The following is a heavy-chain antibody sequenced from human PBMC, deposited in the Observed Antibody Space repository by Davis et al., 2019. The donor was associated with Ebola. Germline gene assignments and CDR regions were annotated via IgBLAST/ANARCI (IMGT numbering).Heavy chain of an antibody. CDR2: IIPIFGTA. V-gene: IGHV1-69*06. Sequence: AASVKVSCKATGGTFSSYAISWVRQAPGQGLEWMGGIIPIFGTANYAQQFQGRVTITADKSTSTAYMELSSLRSEDRAVYYCARHWGPARMQFNWFDPWGQGTLVTVSS. D-gene: IGHD7-27*01. CDR1: GGTFSSYA. J-gene: IGHJ5*02. CDR3: ARHWGPARMQFNWFDP.